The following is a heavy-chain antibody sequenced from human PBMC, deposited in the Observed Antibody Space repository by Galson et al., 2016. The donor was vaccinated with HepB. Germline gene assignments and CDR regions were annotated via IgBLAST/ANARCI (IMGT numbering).Heavy chain of an antibody. J-gene: IGHJ4*02. CDR3: TTDVY. CDR1: GLIFSKAW. Sequence: SLRLSCAASGLIFSKAWMTWVRQAPGKGLEWVGRIKSKAEGGATDYGAPVKGRFTISRDDSKNTLYLQMNRLKAEDTAVYYCTTDVYWGQGTLVTVSS. V-gene: IGHV3-15*01. CDR2: IKSKAEGGAT.